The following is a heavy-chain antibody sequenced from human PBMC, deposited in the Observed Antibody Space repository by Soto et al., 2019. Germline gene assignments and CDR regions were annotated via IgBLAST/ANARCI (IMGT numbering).Heavy chain of an antibody. Sequence: QVQLVQSGAEVKKPGASVKVSCKASGYTFTNFGISWVRQAPGQGLEWMGWISAYNGNTTYAQKFQGRVTMTTDTTTSTTYMGPRSMKSGGTASYYWARGGTPSDIWGQGTLVTVSS. D-gene: IGHD3-16*01. CDR1: GYTFTNFG. V-gene: IGHV1-18*01. CDR2: ISAYNGNT. J-gene: IGHJ4*02. CDR3: ARGGTPSDI.